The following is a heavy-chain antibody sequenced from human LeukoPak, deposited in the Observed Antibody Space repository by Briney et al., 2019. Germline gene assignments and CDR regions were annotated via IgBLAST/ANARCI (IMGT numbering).Heavy chain of an antibody. D-gene: IGHD2-21*02. Sequence: SETLSLTCTVSGGSISSYYWSWIRQPPGKGLEWIGYIYYSGSTNYNPSLKSRVTISVDTSKNQFSLKLSSVTAADTAVYYCAREISGGDCYSNWGQGTLVTVSS. V-gene: IGHV4-59*01. J-gene: IGHJ4*02. CDR1: GGSISSYY. CDR3: AREISGGDCYSN. CDR2: IYYSGST.